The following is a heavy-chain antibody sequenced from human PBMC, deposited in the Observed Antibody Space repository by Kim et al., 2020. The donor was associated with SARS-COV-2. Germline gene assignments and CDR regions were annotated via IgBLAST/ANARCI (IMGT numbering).Heavy chain of an antibody. D-gene: IGHD6-13*01. CDR3: ARVAFPLWRGIAAAGTGWFDP. CDR1: GGSISSGSYY. Sequence: SETLSLTCTVSGGSISSGSYYWSWIRQPAGKGLEWIGRIYTSGSTNYNPSLKSRVTISVDTSKNQFSLKLSSVTAADTAVYYCARVAFPLWRGIAAAGTGWFDPWGQGTLVTVSS. V-gene: IGHV4-61*02. CDR2: IYTSGST. J-gene: IGHJ5*02.